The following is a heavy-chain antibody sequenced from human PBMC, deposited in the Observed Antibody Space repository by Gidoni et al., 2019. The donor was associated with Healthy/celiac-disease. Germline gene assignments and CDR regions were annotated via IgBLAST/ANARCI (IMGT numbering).Heavy chain of an antibody. J-gene: IGHJ5*02. CDR1: GGSISSGGYY. CDR2: IYYSGST. D-gene: IGHD6-6*01. V-gene: IGHV4-31*03. Sequence: QVQLQESGPGLVKPSQTLSLTCTVSGGSISSGGYYWSWIRQHPGKGLEWIGYIYYSGSTYYNPSLKSRVTISVDTSKNQFSRKLSSVTAADTAVYYCAREEPSSNWFDPWGQGTLVTVSS. CDR3: AREEPSSNWFDP.